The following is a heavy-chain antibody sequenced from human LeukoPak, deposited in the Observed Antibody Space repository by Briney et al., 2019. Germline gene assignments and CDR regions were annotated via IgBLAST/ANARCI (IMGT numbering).Heavy chain of an antibody. CDR3: AREITMVRGVISLGGFDY. V-gene: IGHV3-23*01. D-gene: IGHD3-10*01. CDR2: ISGSGGST. Sequence: GGSLRLSCAASGFTFSSNGMSWVRQAPGKGLEWVSAISGSGGSTYYADSVKGRFTISRDNSKNTLYLQMNSLRAEDTAVYYCAREITMVRGVISLGGFDYWGQGTLVTVSS. CDR1: GFTFSSNG. J-gene: IGHJ4*02.